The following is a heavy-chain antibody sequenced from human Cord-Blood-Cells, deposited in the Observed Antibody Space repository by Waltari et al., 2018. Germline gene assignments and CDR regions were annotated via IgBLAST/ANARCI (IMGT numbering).Heavy chain of an antibody. J-gene: IGHJ3*02. Sequence: EVQLVQSGAEGKQPGESLKISCKGYGYSFTSYWLHWVRQVPGKGPEWMGIIYPGDSDTRYSPSFQGQVTISADKSISTAYLQWGSLKASDTAMYYCARTLYNWNVDAFDIWGQGTMVTVSS. CDR1: GYSFTSYW. CDR2: IYPGDSDT. CDR3: ARTLYNWNVDAFDI. D-gene: IGHD1-20*01. V-gene: IGHV5-51*01.